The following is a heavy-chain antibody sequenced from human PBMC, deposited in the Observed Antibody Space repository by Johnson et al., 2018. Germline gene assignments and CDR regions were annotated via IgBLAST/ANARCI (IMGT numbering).Heavy chain of an antibody. V-gene: IGHV3-7*01. D-gene: IGHD3-3*01. CDR3: ARKPREDILEWELMVCGDGFDI. J-gene: IGHJ3*02. CDR1: GFTFSGYW. CDR2: ITEDGSAK. Sequence: EVQLVETGGGLVQPGGSLRLSCAASGFTFSGYWMNWVRQAPGKGLEWVANITEDGSAKYCVDSVKGRFTISRDNAKNSLYLQMDSRRGEDTAVYYCARKPREDILEWELMVCGDGFDIWGQGTMVTVAS.